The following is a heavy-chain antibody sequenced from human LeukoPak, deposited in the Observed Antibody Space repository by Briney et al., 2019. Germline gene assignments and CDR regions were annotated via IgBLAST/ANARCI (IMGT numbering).Heavy chain of an antibody. CDR2: INHSGST. V-gene: IGHV4-34*01. Sequence: SETLSLTCAVYGGSFSGYYWSWIRQPPGKGLEWIGEINHSGSTNYNPSLKRRVTISVDTSKTQFSLKLSSVTAADTAVYYCARARGYSYGSYYYYYMDVWGKGTTVTVSS. CDR3: ARARGYSYGSYYYYYMDV. J-gene: IGHJ6*03. CDR1: GGSFSGYY. D-gene: IGHD5-18*01.